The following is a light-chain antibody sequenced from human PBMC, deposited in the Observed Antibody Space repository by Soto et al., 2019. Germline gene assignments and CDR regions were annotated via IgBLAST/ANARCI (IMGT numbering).Light chain of an antibody. Sequence: EIVMTQSPATLSVSPGGSATLSCRASQHVSSNFAWYRQKPGQAPTLVIYRASTRATGIPARFSGSGSGTEFTLNISSLQSEDFAVYYCQQYNNWPYTFGQGTKLEIK. CDR2: RAS. J-gene: IGKJ2*01. CDR3: QQYNNWPYT. V-gene: IGKV3-15*01. CDR1: QHVSSN.